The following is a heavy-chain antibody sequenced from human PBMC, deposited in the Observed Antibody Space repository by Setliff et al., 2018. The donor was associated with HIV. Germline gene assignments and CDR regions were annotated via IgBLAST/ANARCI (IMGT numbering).Heavy chain of an antibody. CDR2: ISPYNGDT. V-gene: IGHV1-18*01. D-gene: IGHD3-22*01. CDR3: VRGVTRDISGYYRDEYFQH. CDR1: GYRFNTYG. Sequence: VSCKASGYRFNTYGISWVRQAPGQGLEWMGWISPYNGDTRFAQSLQGRVTLTTDTSTNTAYMEMRTLRSDDTAVYYCVRGVTRDISGYYRDEYFQHWGQGTPVTVS. J-gene: IGHJ1*01.